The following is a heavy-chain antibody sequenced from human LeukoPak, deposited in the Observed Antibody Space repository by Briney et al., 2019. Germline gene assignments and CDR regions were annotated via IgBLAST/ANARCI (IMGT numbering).Heavy chain of an antibody. CDR2: IYHSGST. D-gene: IGHD5-24*01. CDR3: ARARREMVDY. Sequence: PSETLSLTCTVSGYSISSGYYWGWIRQPPGKGLEWIGSIYHSGSTYYNPSLKSRVTISVETSKNQFSLKLSSVTAADTAMYYCARARREMVDYWGQGTLVTVSS. V-gene: IGHV4-38-2*02. CDR1: GYSISSGYY. J-gene: IGHJ4*02.